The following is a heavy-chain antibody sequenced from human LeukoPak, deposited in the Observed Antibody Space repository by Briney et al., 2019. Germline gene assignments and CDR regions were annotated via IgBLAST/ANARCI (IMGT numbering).Heavy chain of an antibody. V-gene: IGHV5-51*01. J-gene: IGHJ4*02. CDR3: AVTTRGATRVYDY. CDR1: GYSFTSKW. Sequence: GESLKISCKGSGYSFTSKWIGWVRQMPGKGLEWMGIIYPGDSDTRYSPSFQGQVTISADKSISTAYLQWSSLKASDTAMYYCAVTTRGATRVYDYWGQGTLVTVSS. D-gene: IGHD6-13*01. CDR2: IYPGDSDT.